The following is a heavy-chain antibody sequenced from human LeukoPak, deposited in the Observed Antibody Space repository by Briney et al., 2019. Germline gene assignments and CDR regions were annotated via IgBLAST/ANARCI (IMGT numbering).Heavy chain of an antibody. CDR3: AKDVGIASAGPTKYYYYYSGMDV. CDR1: GFTFSSYG. J-gene: IGHJ6*02. CDR2: ISYDGSNK. V-gene: IGHV3-30*18. Sequence: GGSLRLSCAASGFTFSSYGMHWVRQAPGKGLEWVAVISYDGSNKYYADSVKGRFTISRDNSKNTLYLQMNSLRAEDTAVYYCAKDVGIASAGPTKYYYYYSGMDVWGLGTTVTVSS. D-gene: IGHD6-13*01.